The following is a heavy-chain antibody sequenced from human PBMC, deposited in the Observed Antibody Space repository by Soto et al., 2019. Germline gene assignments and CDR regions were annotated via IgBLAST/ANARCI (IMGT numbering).Heavy chain of an antibody. Sequence: QITLKESGPTLVKPTQTLTLTCTFSGFSLRTRGVAVGWFRQPPGKALEWLALIYWDEDKWYSPSLKSRLTIADDTSKNQVVLTMTNVDPVDTATYYCAHRPRGYAYYFDYCGQGILVTVSS. J-gene: IGHJ4*02. D-gene: IGHD5-12*01. CDR2: IYWDEDK. V-gene: IGHV2-5*02. CDR3: AHRPRGYAYYFDY. CDR1: GFSLRTRGVA.